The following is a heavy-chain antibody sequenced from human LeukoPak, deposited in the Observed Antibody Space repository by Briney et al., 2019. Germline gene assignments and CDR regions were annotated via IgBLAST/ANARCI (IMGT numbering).Heavy chain of an antibody. D-gene: IGHD1-26*01. CDR2: IWYDGSNK. J-gene: IGHJ4*02. CDR3: ARTMYITGSSDFDY. V-gene: IGHV3-33*01. CDR1: GFTFSSYG. Sequence: PGGSLRLSCVASGFTFSSYGMHWVRQAPGKGLEWVAVIWYDGSNKYYVDSVKGRFTISRDNSKNTLYLQMNSLRAEDTALYYCARTMYITGSSDFDYWGQGTLATVSS.